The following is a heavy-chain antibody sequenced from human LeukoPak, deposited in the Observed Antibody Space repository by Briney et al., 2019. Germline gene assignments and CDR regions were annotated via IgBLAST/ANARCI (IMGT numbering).Heavy chain of an antibody. CDR2: IPYDGSGK. CDR3: ATTPRQNYDFWSGTLRPDY. D-gene: IGHD3-3*01. J-gene: IGHJ4*02. Sequence: PGGSLRLSCAASGFTFSSYGIHWVRQAPGKGLEWVAFIPYDGSGKYYADSVKGRFTISRDNAKNSLYLQMNSLRAEDTAVYYCATTPRQNYDFWSGTLRPDYWGQGTLVTVSS. V-gene: IGHV3-30*02. CDR1: GFTFSSYG.